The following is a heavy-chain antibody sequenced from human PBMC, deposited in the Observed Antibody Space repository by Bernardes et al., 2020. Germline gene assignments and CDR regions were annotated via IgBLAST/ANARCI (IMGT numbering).Heavy chain of an antibody. CDR2: ISSSSSYI. V-gene: IGHV3-21*01. Sequence: GGSLRLSCAASGFTFSSYSMNWVRQAPGKGLEWVSSISSSSSYIYYADSVKGRFTISRDNAKNSLYLQMNSLRAEDTAVYYCARGTGIVLMVYAPYSLDVWGQGTTVTVSS. CDR1: GFTFSSYS. D-gene: IGHD2-8*01. CDR3: ARGTGIVLMVYAPYSLDV. J-gene: IGHJ6*02.